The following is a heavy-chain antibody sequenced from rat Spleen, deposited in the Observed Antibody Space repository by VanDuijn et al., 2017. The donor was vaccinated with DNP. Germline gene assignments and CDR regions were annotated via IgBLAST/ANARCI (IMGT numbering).Heavy chain of an antibody. CDR3: ARGNYPGINTFDY. CDR2: ISYDGGRI. J-gene: IGHJ2*01. D-gene: IGHD1-4*01. V-gene: IGHV5-22*01. CDR1: GFTFNDYY. Sequence: EVQLVESGGGLVQPGRSLKLFCAASGFTFNDYYMAWVRQAPTKGLEWVAYISYDGGRIYYGDSVKGRFTISRDNAKSTLYLQMNSLRSEDTATYFCARGNYPGINTFDYWGQGVMVTVSS.